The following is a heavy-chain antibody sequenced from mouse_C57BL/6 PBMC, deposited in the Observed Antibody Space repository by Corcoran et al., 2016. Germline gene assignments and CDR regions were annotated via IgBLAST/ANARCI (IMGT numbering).Heavy chain of an antibody. J-gene: IGHJ4*01. Sequence: EVQLQQSGPELVKPGASVKISCKASGYTFTDYYMNWVKQSHGKSLEWIGDINPNNGGTSYNQKFKGKATLTVDKSSSTAYMELRSLTSEDSAVYYCARWAHLLWYPYYAMDYWGQGTSVTVSS. CDR3: ARWAHLLWYPYYAMDY. D-gene: IGHD2-1*01. V-gene: IGHV1-26*01. CDR2: INPNNGGT. CDR1: GYTFTDYY.